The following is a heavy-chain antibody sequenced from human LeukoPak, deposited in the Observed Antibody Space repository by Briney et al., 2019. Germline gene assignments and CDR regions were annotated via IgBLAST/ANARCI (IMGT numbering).Heavy chain of an antibody. D-gene: IGHD6-13*01. Sequence: GGSLRLSCAASGFTFSSYAMSWVRQAPGKGLEWVSAISGSGGSTYYADSVKGRFTISRDNSKNTLYLQMNSLRAEDTAVYYCAKRYPNSSSGELGSGDAFDIWGQGTMVTVSS. CDR2: ISGSGGST. V-gene: IGHV3-23*01. J-gene: IGHJ3*02. CDR1: GFTFSSYA. CDR3: AKRYPNSSSGELGSGDAFDI.